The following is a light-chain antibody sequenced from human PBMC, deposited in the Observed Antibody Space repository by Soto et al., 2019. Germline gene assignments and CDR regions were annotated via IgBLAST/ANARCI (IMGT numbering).Light chain of an antibody. CDR1: NIGSKS. Sequence: SYELTQPPSVSVAPGKTARITCGGNNIGSKSVHWYQQKPGQAPVLVIYYNSDRPSGIPERFSGSNSANTATLTISRVEVGDEADYYCQVWDSSSDHAVFGGGTQLTVL. J-gene: IGLJ7*01. CDR2: YNS. CDR3: QVWDSSSDHAV. V-gene: IGLV3-21*04.